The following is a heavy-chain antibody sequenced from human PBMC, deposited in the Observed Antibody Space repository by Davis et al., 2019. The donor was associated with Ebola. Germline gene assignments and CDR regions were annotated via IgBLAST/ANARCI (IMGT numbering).Heavy chain of an antibody. V-gene: IGHV4-39*07. Sequence: PSETLSLTCIVSGGSISSSSYYWGWIRQSPGKGLEWIGSIFYRGSTYYNPSLKSRVTTSVDTSKNQFSVKLDSVTAADTAVYYCARDLGIAAAGGDYGMDVWGQGTTVTVSS. J-gene: IGHJ6*02. CDR1: GGSISSSSYY. CDR2: IFYRGST. CDR3: ARDLGIAAAGGDYGMDV. D-gene: IGHD6-13*01.